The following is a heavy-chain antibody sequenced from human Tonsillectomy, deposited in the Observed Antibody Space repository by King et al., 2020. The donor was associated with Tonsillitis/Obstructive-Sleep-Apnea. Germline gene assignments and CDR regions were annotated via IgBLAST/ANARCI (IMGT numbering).Heavy chain of an antibody. V-gene: IGHV4-39*01. CDR3: VCIVVPAARYYFDY. Sequence: QLQESGPGLVKPSETLSLTCTVSGGSISRSSYYWGWIRHPPGKGLEWIGSIYYSGSTYYNPSLKSRVTISVDTSKNQFSLKLSSVTAADTSVYYCVCIVVPAARYYFDYWGQGTLVTVSS. J-gene: IGHJ4*02. D-gene: IGHD2-2*01. CDR2: IYYSGST. CDR1: GGSISRSSYY.